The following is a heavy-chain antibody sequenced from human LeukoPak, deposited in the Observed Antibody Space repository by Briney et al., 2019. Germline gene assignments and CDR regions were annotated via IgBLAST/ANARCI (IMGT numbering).Heavy chain of an antibody. J-gene: IGHJ5*02. Sequence: PSETLSLTCAVYGGSFSGYYWSWIRQPPGKGLEWIGEINQSGSTNYNPSLKSRVTISVDTSKNQFSLKLSSVTAADTAVYYCARGPRCSGGSCYSVRVDPWGQGTLVTVSS. D-gene: IGHD2-15*01. CDR1: GGSFSGYY. V-gene: IGHV4-34*01. CDR2: INQSGST. CDR3: ARGPRCSGGSCYSVRVDP.